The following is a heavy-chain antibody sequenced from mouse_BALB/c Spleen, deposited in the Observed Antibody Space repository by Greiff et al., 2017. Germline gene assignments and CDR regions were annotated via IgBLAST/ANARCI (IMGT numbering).Heavy chain of an antibody. D-gene: IGHD2-1*01. J-gene: IGHJ4*01. CDR2: INPSSGYT. V-gene: IGHV1-4*01. Sequence: QVQLQQSGAELARPGASVKMSCKASGYTFTSYTMHWVKQRPGQGLEWIGYINPSSGYTNYNQKFKDKATLTADKSSSTAYMQLSSLTSEDSAVYYCARGNYGNSTYAMDYWGQGTSVTVSS. CDR1: GYTFTSYT. CDR3: ARGNYGNSTYAMDY.